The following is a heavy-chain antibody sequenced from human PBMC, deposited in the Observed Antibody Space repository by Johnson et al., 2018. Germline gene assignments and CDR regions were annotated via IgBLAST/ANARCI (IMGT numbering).Heavy chain of an antibody. CDR1: GFTFSSYS. CDR2: ISSSSSYI. D-gene: IGHD3-10*01. Sequence: EVQLVESGGGVVRPGGSLRLSRGASGFTFSSYSMNWVRQAPGKGLEWVSSISSSSSYIYYADSVKGRFTISRDNAKTSLYLQMNSLRGGDTAVYDCARDRAAYYDYYMDVWGKGTTVTVSS. J-gene: IGHJ6*03. CDR3: ARDRAAYYDYYMDV. V-gene: IGHV3-21*01.